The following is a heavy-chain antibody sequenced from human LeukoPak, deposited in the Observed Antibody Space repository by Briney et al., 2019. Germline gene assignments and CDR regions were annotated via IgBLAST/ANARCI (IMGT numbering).Heavy chain of an antibody. Sequence: PGGSLRLSCAASGFTFRSYDIHWVRQVPGESLEWVSAIDAAGKSYYRDSVKGRFTISRENAKNSVYLQMNSLRVADTAVYYCVRERMADSRVKALQYFDNWGQGTLVTVSS. D-gene: IGHD3-22*01. CDR1: GFTFRSYD. V-gene: IGHV3-13*04. J-gene: IGHJ4*02. CDR3: VRERMADSRVKALQYFDN. CDR2: IDAAGKS.